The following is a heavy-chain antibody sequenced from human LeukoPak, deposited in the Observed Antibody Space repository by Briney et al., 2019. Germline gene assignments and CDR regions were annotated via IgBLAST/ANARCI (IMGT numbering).Heavy chain of an antibody. CDR1: GGSFSGYY. V-gene: IGHV4-34*01. CDR2: INHSGST. J-gene: IGHJ4*02. D-gene: IGHD3-10*01. CDR3: ARPGLLMVRAVIRRGDY. Sequence: SETLSLTFAVYGGSFSGYYWSWIRQPPGKGLEWIGEINHSGSTNYNPSLKSRVTISVDTSKNQFSLKLSSVTAADTAVYYCARPGLLMVRAVIRRGDYWGQGTLVTVSS.